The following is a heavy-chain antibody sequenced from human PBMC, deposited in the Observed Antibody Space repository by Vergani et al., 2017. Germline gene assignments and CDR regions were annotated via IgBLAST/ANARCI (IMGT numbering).Heavy chain of an antibody. CDR2: ICHTEDT. Sequence: VQLLESGGDLVQPGGSLRLSCAASGFTFNHYAMNWVRQPPGKGLEWIGEICHTEDTKYSPSLKSRVTVSVDESRNLFSLRLNSVTAADTAVYYCATIGYRRWGYYFDYWGQGILVTVSS. CDR3: ATIGYRRWGYYFDY. CDR1: GFTFNHYAM. D-gene: IGHD2-2*02. J-gene: IGHJ4*02. V-gene: IGHV4-4*02.